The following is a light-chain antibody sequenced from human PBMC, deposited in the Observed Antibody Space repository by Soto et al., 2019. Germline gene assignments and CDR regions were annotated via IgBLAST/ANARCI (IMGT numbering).Light chain of an antibody. CDR2: GAS. CDR1: QSVSSSF. J-gene: IGKJ1*01. Sequence: EIVLTQSPGTLSLSPGERATLSCRASQSVSSSFLAWYQQKPGRAPRLLIYGASSRATGIPDRFSGSGSGTDFTLTISRLDPEDLAVYYCQQYSSSAWTFGQGTKVEIK. CDR3: QQYSSSAWT. V-gene: IGKV3-20*01.